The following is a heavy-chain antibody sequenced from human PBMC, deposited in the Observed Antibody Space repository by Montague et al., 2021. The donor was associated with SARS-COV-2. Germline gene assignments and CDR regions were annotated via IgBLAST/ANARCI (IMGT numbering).Heavy chain of an antibody. D-gene: IGHD3-16*01. V-gene: IGHV4-39*01. J-gene: IGHJ3*02. Sequence: SETLSLTCTVSVTSMSSSGDYWGWIRQPPMKGLEWIGSIYYTGNTFYKPSLKSRVTMSVDTSKNQFSLKLSSVTAADTAVYYCARHVNYEYYGAFDIWGQGTMVTVSS. CDR1: VTSMSSSGDY. CDR3: ARHVNYEYYGAFDI. CDR2: IYYTGNT.